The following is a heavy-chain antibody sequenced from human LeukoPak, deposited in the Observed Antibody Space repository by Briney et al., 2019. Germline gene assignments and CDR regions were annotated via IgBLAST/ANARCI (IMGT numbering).Heavy chain of an antibody. Sequence: GGSLRLSCAASGFTFSSYTMNWVRQAPGKGLEWVSYITSVSSILSYADSVKGRFTISRDNAKNSLYLQMNSLRDEDTAVYYCARAATGSRDSSGYSPPRFDPWGQGTLVTVSS. CDR3: ARAATGSRDSSGYSPPRFDP. J-gene: IGHJ5*02. D-gene: IGHD3-22*01. CDR2: ITSVSSIL. CDR1: GFTFSSYT. V-gene: IGHV3-48*02.